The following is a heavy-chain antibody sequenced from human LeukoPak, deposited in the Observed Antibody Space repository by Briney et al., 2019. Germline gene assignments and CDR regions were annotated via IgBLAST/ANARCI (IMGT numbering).Heavy chain of an antibody. D-gene: IGHD1-1*01. CDR2: IKSKTDGGTT. CDR1: GFTFSNAW. CDR3: TTIGLYNWNDGGFDY. J-gene: IGHJ4*02. Sequence: GGSLRLSCAASGFTFSNAWMSWVRQAPGKGLEWVGRIKSKTDGGTTDYAAPVKGRFTISRDDSKNTLYPQMNSLKTEDTAVYYCTTIGLYNWNDGGFDYWGQGTLVTVSS. V-gene: IGHV3-15*01.